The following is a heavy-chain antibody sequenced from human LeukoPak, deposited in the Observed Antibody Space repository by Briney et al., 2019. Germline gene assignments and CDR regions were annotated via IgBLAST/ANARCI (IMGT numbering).Heavy chain of an antibody. CDR3: ARGNYDSSGYYFDY. CDR1: GFTLTRYR. J-gene: IGHJ4*02. CDR2: ISSSSSYI. Sequence: GGSLRLSCAASGFTLTRYRMKGVRQAPGKGLEWVSSISSSSSYIYYADSVKGRFTISRDNTKNSLYLQMNSLRAEDTAVYYCARGNYDSSGYYFDYWGQGTLVTVSS. D-gene: IGHD3-22*01. V-gene: IGHV3-21*01.